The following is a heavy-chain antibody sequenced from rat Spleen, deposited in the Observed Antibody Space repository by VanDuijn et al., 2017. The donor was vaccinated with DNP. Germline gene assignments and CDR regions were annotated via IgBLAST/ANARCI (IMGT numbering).Heavy chain of an antibody. Sequence: EVQLVESGGGLVQPGRSLKLSCAASGFTFSNYGMHWIRQAPTKGLEWVASISPSGGSTYYRDSVKGRFTISRDNAKSTLYLQMDSLRSEDTATYYCATRGYSSYRDYFDYWGQGVMVTVSS. J-gene: IGHJ2*01. V-gene: IGHV5-19*01. CDR2: ISPSGGST. CDR1: GFTFSNYG. D-gene: IGHD1-2*01. CDR3: ATRGYSSYRDYFDY.